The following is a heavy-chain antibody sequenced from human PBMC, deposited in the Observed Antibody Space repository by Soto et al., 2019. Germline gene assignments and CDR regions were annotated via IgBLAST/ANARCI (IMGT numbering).Heavy chain of an antibody. D-gene: IGHD3-16*01. CDR1: KFTFSSYW. Sequence: GGSLRLSCAASKFTFSSYWMHWVRQAPGKGLVWVSRIDPDGSTTYYADSVKGRFTISRDNAKNTLYLQLNSLRAEDTAVYYCTSSGSHAIAWFHPWGQGTLVTLSS. J-gene: IGHJ5*02. CDR2: IDPDGSTT. CDR3: TSSGSHAIAWFHP. V-gene: IGHV3-74*01.